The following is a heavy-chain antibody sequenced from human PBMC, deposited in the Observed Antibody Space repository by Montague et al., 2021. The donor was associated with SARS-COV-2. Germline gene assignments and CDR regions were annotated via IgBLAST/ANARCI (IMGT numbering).Heavy chain of an antibody. CDR1: GFSLNTSGEG. J-gene: IGHJ5*02. D-gene: IGHD4-17*01. CDR2: IYWDDGK. Sequence: VKPTPTLTLTCTFSGFSLNTSGEGVGWVRQPPGKALEWLALIYWDDGKRYSASLKSRSTISKDTTKNEVVLTVANMDPVDTATYYCARYGDYGSWFDPWGQGTLVTVSS. CDR3: ARYGDYGSWFDP. V-gene: IGHV2-5*02.